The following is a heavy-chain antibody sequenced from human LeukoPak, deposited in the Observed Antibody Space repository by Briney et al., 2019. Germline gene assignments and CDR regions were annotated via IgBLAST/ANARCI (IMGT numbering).Heavy chain of an antibody. CDR1: GGSISSSSYY. CDR3: ARKYYDFWSGYHLDEGDY. Sequence: SETLSLTCTVSGGSISSSSYYWGWIRQPPGKGREWIGSIYYSGSTYYNPSLKSRVTISVDTSKNQFSLKLSSVTAADTAVYYCARKYYDFWSGYHLDEGDYWGQGTLVTVSS. D-gene: IGHD3-3*01. J-gene: IGHJ4*02. V-gene: IGHV4-39*01. CDR2: IYYSGST.